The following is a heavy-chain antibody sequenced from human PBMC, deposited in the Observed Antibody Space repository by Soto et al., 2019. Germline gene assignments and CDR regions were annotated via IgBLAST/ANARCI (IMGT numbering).Heavy chain of an antibody. CDR1: GGSISSGDYY. V-gene: IGHV4-30-4*01. CDR2: IYYSGST. D-gene: IGHD2-15*01. J-gene: IGHJ5*02. Sequence: PSETLSLTCTVSGGSISSGDYYWSWIRQPPGKGLEWIGYIYYSGSTYYNPSLKSRVTISVDTSKNQFSLKLSSVTAADTAVYYCARVVVGRWFDPWGQGTLVTVSS. CDR3: ARVVVGRWFDP.